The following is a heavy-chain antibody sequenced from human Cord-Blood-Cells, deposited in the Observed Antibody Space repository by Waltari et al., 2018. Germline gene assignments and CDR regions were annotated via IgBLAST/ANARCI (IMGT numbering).Heavy chain of an antibody. CDR1: GGSISSSSYY. V-gene: IGHV4-39*01. D-gene: IGHD6-13*01. Sequence: QLQLQELGPGLVKPSETLSLTCTVSGGSISSSSYYWGWIRQPPGKGLEWIGSIYYSGSTYYNPYLKSRVTISVDTSKNQFSVKLSSVTAADTAVYYCARKSSSWYYYYYGMDVWGQGTTVTVSS. CDR3: ARKSSSWYYYYYGMDV. J-gene: IGHJ6*02. CDR2: IYYSGST.